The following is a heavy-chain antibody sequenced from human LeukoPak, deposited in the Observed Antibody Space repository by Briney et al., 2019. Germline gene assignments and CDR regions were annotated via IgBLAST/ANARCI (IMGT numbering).Heavy chain of an antibody. V-gene: IGHV4-39*07. CDR2: IYYSGST. J-gene: IGHJ2*01. Sequence: PSETLSLTCTVSGGSININTYYWGWIRQTPGKGLEWIGSIYYSGSTYYNPSLKSRVTISVDTFKNQFSLKLSSVTAADTAVYYCARASHGWYFDLWGRGTPVTVSS. D-gene: IGHD6-6*01. CDR3: ARASHGWYFDL. CDR1: GGSININTYY.